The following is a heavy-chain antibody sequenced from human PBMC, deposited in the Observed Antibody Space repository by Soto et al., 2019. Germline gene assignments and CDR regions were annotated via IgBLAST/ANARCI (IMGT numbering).Heavy chain of an antibody. V-gene: IGHV1-3*01. J-gene: IGHJ6*02. CDR2: INAGNGNT. CDR1: GYSFMKYG. D-gene: IGHD3-22*01. CDR3: AGELITMIDDGMDV. Sequence: ASVKVSCKGFGYSFMKYGINWVRQAPGQRLEWVGWINAGNGNTKYSQKFHGRVTITRDTSASTAYMELSSLRSEDTAVYYCAGELITMIDDGMDVWGQGTTVTVSS.